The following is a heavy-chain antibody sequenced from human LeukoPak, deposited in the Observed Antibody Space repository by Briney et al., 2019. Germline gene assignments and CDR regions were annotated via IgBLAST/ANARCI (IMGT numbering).Heavy chain of an antibody. CDR2: IKSKTDGGTT. J-gene: IGHJ5*02. Sequence: GGSLRLSCAASGFTVSSNYMSWVRQAPGKGLEWVGRIKSKTDGGTTDYAAPVKGRFTISRDDSKNTLYLQMNSLKTEDTAVYYCTTGPWGGEFDPWGQGTLVTVSS. CDR1: GFTVSSNY. D-gene: IGHD3-16*01. CDR3: TTGPWGGEFDP. V-gene: IGHV3-15*01.